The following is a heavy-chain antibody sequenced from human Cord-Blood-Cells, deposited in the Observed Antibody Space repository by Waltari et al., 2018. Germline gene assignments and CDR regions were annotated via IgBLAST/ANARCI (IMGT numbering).Heavy chain of an antibody. Sequence: QLQLQESGPGLVKPSETLSLTCTVSGGSISSSSYYWGWIRQPPGKGLEWIGSIYYSGGPYYTPSRKSRVTISVDTSKNQFSLTLSSVTAADTAVYYCARHPDVYNSYFDYWGQGTLVTVSS. V-gene: IGHV4-39*07. CDR2: IYYSGGP. J-gene: IGHJ4*02. CDR1: GGSISSSSYY. CDR3: ARHPDVYNSYFDY. D-gene: IGHD1-20*01.